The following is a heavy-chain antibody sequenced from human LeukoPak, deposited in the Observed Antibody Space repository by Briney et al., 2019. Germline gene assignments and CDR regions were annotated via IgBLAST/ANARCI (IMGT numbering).Heavy chain of an antibody. V-gene: IGHV3-23*01. CDR1: GFTFSSYA. D-gene: IGHD6-19*01. J-gene: IGHJ6*03. Sequence: PGGSLRLSCAASGFTFSSYAMSWVRQAPGKGLEWVSAISGSGGSTYYADSVKGRFTISRDNSKNTLYLQMNSLRAEDTAVYYCAKESPRSGWSVHYYYMDVWGKGTTVTVSS. CDR2: ISGSGGST. CDR3: AKESPRSGWSVHYYYMDV.